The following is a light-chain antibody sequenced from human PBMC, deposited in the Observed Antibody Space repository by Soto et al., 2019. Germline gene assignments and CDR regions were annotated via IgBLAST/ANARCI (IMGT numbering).Light chain of an antibody. V-gene: IGKV1-39*01. Sequence: DIQMTQSPSSLSASVGDKVSITCQTSQIISTYLNWYQQKPGAAPRLLIYAASSLQSGVPSRFSGSGSGTYFTLTITSLQPEDFATYYCQQGYTTPRTFGQGTKLEI. J-gene: IGKJ2*02. CDR2: AAS. CDR3: QQGYTTPRT. CDR1: QIISTY.